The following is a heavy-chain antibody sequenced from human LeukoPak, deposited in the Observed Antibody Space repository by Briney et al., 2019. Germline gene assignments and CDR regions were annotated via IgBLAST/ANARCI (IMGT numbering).Heavy chain of an antibody. J-gene: IGHJ6*03. Sequence: SETLSLTCAVYGGSFSGYYWSWIRQPPGKGLEWIGEINHSGSTNYNPSLKCRVTISVDTSKNQFSLKLSSVTAADTAVYYCARGPALVYYDFWSGYYPSGYYYYMDVWGKGTTVTVSS. CDR2: INHSGST. CDR3: ARGPALVYYDFWSGYYPSGYYYYMDV. CDR1: GGSFSGYY. V-gene: IGHV4-34*01. D-gene: IGHD3-3*01.